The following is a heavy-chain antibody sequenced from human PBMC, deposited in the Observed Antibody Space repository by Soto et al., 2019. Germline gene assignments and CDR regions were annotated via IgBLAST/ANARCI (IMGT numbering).Heavy chain of an antibody. D-gene: IGHD3-22*01. V-gene: IGHV5-51*01. J-gene: IGHJ3*02. CDR3: ARGNYYDSSGYGPYTFDI. CDR1: GYDFNTYW. CDR2: IYPGDSDT. Sequence: GESLKISCKGSGYDFNTYWISWVRQMPGRGLEWMGIIYPGDSDTRYSPSLQGQVTISADKSISAAYLQWSSLKASDTAMYYCARGNYYDSSGYGPYTFDIWGQGTMVTVSS.